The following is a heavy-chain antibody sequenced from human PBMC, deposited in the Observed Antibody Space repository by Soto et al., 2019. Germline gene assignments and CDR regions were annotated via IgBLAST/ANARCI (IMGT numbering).Heavy chain of an antibody. V-gene: IGHV3-23*01. J-gene: IGHJ5*02. CDR3: AKSENRIAARYNWFDP. CDR2: ISGSGGST. D-gene: IGHD6-6*01. Sequence: EVQLLESGGGLVQPGGSLRLSCAASGFTFSSYAMSWVRQAPGKGLEWVSAISGSGGSTYYADSVKGRFTISRDNSKNTLYLQMNSLRAEDTAVYYCAKSENRIAARYNWFDPWGQGTLVTVSS. CDR1: GFTFSSYA.